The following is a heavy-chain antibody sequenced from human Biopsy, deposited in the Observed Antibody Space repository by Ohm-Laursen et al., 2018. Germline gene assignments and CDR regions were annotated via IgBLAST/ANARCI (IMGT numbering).Heavy chain of an antibody. Sequence: VKISCKASGYTFSMYAIIWVRQAPGQGLEWMGWSSAYNGKTNYAQKFQGRLTMTTDTSTSTAYMELRSLRSDDTAVYYCARDRPSVSTYGVDWGQGTLVTVSS. CDR2: SSAYNGKT. V-gene: IGHV1-18*01. J-gene: IGHJ4*02. CDR1: GYTFSMYA. CDR3: ARDRPSVSTYGVD. D-gene: IGHD3-3*01.